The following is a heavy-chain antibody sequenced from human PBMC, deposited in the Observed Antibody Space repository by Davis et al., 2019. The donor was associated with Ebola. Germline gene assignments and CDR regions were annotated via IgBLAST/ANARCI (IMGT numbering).Heavy chain of an antibody. D-gene: IGHD4-23*01. J-gene: IGHJ3*01. CDR1: GFTFSSYA. Sequence: PWGSLTLSCIASGFTFSSYAMHWVRHAPGKWLEWVASIWFDGSNEDYADSVKGRFTISTDNPKNTLYLEMNSLRVDDTAVYHCARHLGYGGDSVPFNFWGQGTMVTVSS. CDR2: IWFDGSNE. V-gene: IGHV3-33*08. CDR3: ARHLGYGGDSVPFNF.